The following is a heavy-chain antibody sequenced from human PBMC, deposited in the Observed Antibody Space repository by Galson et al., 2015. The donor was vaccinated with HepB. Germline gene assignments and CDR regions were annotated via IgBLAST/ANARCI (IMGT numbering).Heavy chain of an antibody. CDR1: GYTFSTYS. CDR3: ARGALVAVVNANLNNWFDP. D-gene: IGHD2-8*02. J-gene: IGHJ5*02. Sequence: SVKVSCKASGYTFSTYSITWVRQAPSQGLEWMGWISAYDSSTNYAQKSQGRVTMTTETSTTTAYLELRSLRSDDTAVYYCARGALVAVVNANLNNWFDPWGQGTLVTVSS. CDR2: ISAYDSST. V-gene: IGHV1-18*01.